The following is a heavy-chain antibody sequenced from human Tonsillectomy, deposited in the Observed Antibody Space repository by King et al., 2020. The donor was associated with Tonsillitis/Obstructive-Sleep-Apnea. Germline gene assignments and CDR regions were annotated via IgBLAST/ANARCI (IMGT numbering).Heavy chain of an antibody. CDR2: IYYSGST. Sequence: QLQESGPGLVKPSETLSLTCTVSGGSISSSSYYWGWIRQPPGKGLEWIGSIYYSGSTYHNPSLKSRVTISADTSKNQFSLKLNSVTAADTAVYYCARHRGYCNSTRCKYNWSDDWGEGTVVTVSA. CDR3: ARHRGYCNSTRCKYNWSDD. J-gene: IGHJ5*02. D-gene: IGHD2-2*01. V-gene: IGHV4-39*01. CDR1: GGSISSSSYY.